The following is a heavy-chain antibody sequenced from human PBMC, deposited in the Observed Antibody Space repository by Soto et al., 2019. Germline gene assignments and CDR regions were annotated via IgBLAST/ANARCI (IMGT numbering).Heavy chain of an antibody. V-gene: IGHV3-66*01. Sequence: EVQLVESGGGLVQPGGSLRLSCAASGFTVSSNHMSWVRQAPGKGLEWVSLIYSGGSTYYADSVKGRFTFYRDNSQNTLYLQMNSLRAEDTAVYYCAGPGEQHRYWGQGTLVTVSS. J-gene: IGHJ4*02. CDR2: IYSGGST. CDR1: GFTVSSNH. CDR3: AGPGEQHRY. D-gene: IGHD3-16*01.